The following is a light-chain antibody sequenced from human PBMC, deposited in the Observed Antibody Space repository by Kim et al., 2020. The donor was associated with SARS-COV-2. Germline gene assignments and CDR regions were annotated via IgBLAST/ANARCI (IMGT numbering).Light chain of an antibody. CDR3: QTWDRAVFV. V-gene: IGLV3-1*01. J-gene: IGLJ1*01. CDR1: ILGDKT. CDR2: MNS. Sequence: SYELTQPPSVSVSPGQTVSITCSGDILGDKTASWYQQKSGQSPVLVIDMNSHRPSGIPERFSGSKSGNTATLTISGTHALDEADYYCQTWDRAVFVFGTG.